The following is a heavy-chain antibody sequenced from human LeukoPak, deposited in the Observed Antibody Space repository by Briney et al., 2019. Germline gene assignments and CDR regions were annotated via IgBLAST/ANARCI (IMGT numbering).Heavy chain of an antibody. CDR2: IFTSGST. J-gene: IGHJ4*02. CDR1: GGSINSGSYY. D-gene: IGHD6-19*01. Sequence: SETLSLTCTVSGGSINSGSYYWCWIRQPAGKGLEWIGRIFTSGSTNYNPSLSSRATMSLDTPNNQFSLKLSSVTAADTAVYYCATSGWYLLPGVYWGQGTLVTVSS. CDR3: ATSGWYLLPGVY. V-gene: IGHV4-61*02.